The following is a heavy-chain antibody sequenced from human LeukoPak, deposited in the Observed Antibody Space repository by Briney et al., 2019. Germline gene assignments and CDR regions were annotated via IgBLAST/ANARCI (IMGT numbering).Heavy chain of an antibody. Sequence: ASVKVSCKASGYTFTSYAMHWVRQAPGQRLEWMGWINAGNGNTKYSQKFQGRVTITRDTSASTAYMELSSLRSEDTAVYYCARDGLGVTGTTDFDYWGQGTLVTVSS. D-gene: IGHD1-7*01. V-gene: IGHV1-3*01. J-gene: IGHJ4*02. CDR1: GYTFTSYA. CDR3: ARDGLGVTGTTDFDY. CDR2: INAGNGNT.